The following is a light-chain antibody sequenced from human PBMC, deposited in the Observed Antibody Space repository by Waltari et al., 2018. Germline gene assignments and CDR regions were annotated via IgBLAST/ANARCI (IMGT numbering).Light chain of an antibody. CDR2: ATS. Sequence: TYRANQGISRYLNWYQQKSVKAPNLLIYATSNLQSGVPSRFSGSGSGTDFTLTISCLQPEDFATYYCQQSYSTPVTFGQGTKVELK. CDR1: QGISRY. CDR3: QQSYSTPVT. V-gene: IGKV1-39*01. J-gene: IGKJ1*01.